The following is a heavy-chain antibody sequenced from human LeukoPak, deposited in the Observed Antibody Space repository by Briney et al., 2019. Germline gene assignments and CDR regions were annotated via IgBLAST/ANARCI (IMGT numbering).Heavy chain of an antibody. CDR3: ARGLRSVDTAMVTGDY. CDR1: GFTFSSYW. D-gene: IGHD5-18*01. CDR2: IKQDGSEK. V-gene: IGHV3-7*01. J-gene: IGHJ4*02. Sequence: GGSLRLSCAAPGFTFSSYWMSWVRQAPGKGLEWVANIKQDGSEKYYVDSVKGRFTISRDNAKNSLYLQMNSLRAEDTAVYYCARGLRSVDTAMVTGDYWGQGTLVAVSS.